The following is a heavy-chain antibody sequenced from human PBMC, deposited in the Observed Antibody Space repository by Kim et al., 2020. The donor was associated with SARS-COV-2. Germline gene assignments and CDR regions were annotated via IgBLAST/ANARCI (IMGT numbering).Heavy chain of an antibody. D-gene: IGHD3-3*01. CDR3: ARAGDFWRGPTAQYGMDV. CDR2: VKQDGSEK. V-gene: IGHV3-7*03. CDR1: GFTFSSYW. J-gene: IGHJ6*02. Sequence: GGSLRLSCAASGFTFSSYWMSWVRQAPGKGLEWVANVKQDGSEKYYVDSVKGRFTISRDNAKNLLYLQMNSLRAEDTAVYYCARAGDFWRGPTAQYGMDVWGQGTTVTVSS.